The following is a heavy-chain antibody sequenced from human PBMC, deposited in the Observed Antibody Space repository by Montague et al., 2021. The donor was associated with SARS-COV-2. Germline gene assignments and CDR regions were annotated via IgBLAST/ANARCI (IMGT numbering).Heavy chain of an antibody. Sequence: SETLSLTCTVSGGSITRNYYCGWIRQPPGKGLEWVGNIYYSGTTFINPSLESRVTISVDASKNQFSLHVTSVTAADTAVYYCARPLVRGVPKAFDIWGQGALVIVSS. V-gene: IGHV4-39*01. D-gene: IGHD3-10*01. CDR1: GGSITRNYY. CDR2: IYYSGTT. CDR3: ARPLVRGVPKAFDI. J-gene: IGHJ3*02.